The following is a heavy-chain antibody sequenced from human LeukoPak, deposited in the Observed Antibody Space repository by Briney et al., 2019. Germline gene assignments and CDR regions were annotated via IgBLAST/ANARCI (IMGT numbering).Heavy chain of an antibody. CDR1: GGSISSYY. CDR2: IYYSGGT. CDR3: ASIARMYSSSWLIRNGGYHFDY. V-gene: IGHV4-59*01. D-gene: IGHD6-13*01. Sequence: SETLSLTCTVSGGSISSYYWSWIRQPPGKGLEWIGYIYYSGGTNYNPSLKSRVTISVDTSKNQFSLKLSSVTAADTAVYYCASIARMYSSSWLIRNGGYHFDYWGQGTLVTVSS. J-gene: IGHJ4*02.